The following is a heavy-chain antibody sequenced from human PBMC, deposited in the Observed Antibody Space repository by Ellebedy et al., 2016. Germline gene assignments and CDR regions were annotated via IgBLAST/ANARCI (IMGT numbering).Heavy chain of an antibody. D-gene: IGHD3-16*02. V-gene: IGHV1-18*01. CDR2: ISAYNGNT. CDR1: GYTFTSYG. CDR3: ARDAQIYDYVWGSYRSSFDY. J-gene: IGHJ4*02. Sequence: ASVKVSCXASGYTFTSYGISWVRQAPGQGLEWMGWISAYNGNTNYAQKLQGRVTMTTDTSTSTAYMELRSLRSDDTAVYYCARDAQIYDYVWGSYRSSFDYWGQGTLVTVSS.